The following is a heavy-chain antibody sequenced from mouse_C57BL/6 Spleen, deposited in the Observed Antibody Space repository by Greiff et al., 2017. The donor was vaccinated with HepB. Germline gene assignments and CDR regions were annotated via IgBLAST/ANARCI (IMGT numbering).Heavy chain of an antibody. CDR3: ARERASYYDYAWFAY. CDR2: IWSGGST. CDR1: GFSLTSYG. J-gene: IGHJ3*01. V-gene: IGHV2-2*01. Sequence: VKLMESGPGLVQPSQSLSITCTVSGFSLTSYGVHWVRQSPGKGLEWLGVIWSGGSTDYNAAFISRLSISKDNSKSQVFFKMNSLQADDTAIYYCARERASYYDYAWFAYWGQGTLVTVSA. D-gene: IGHD2-4*01.